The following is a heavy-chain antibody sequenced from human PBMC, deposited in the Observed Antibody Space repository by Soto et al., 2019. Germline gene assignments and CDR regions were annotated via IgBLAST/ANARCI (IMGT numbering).Heavy chain of an antibody. CDR2: ISSSSSTI. J-gene: IGHJ4*02. V-gene: IGHV3-48*02. CDR3: AREAKEEESSGWYSDY. D-gene: IGHD6-19*01. CDR1: GFTFSSYS. Sequence: GESLKISCAASGFTFSSYSMNWVRQAPGKGLEWVSYISSSSSTIYYADSVKGRFTISRDNAKNSLYLQMNSLRDEDTAVYYCAREAKEEESSGWYSDYWGQGTLVTVSS.